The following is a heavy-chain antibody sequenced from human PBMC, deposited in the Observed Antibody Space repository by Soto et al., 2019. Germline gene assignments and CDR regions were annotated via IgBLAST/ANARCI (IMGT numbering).Heavy chain of an antibody. CDR2: IYYSGST. CDR3: ARQFDHQMIAGSFDY. D-gene: IGHD3-22*01. Sequence: QLQLQESGPGLVKPSETLSLTCTVSGGSISSSSYYWGWIRQPPGKGLEWIGSIYYSGSTYYNPSLKSRVTISVDTSKNQFSLKLSSVTAADTAVYYCARQFDHQMIAGSFDYWGQGTLVTVSS. CDR1: GGSISSSSYY. V-gene: IGHV4-39*01. J-gene: IGHJ4*02.